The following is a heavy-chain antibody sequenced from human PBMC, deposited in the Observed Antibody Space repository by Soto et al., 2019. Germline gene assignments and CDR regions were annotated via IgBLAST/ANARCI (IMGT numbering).Heavy chain of an antibody. Sequence: QVQLVESGGGVVQPGRSLRLSCAASGFTFSSYDIHWVRQAPGKGLEWVAVISYDGSNTYYADSVKGRFTFSRDNSRNTVYLDMNSLRTEDTSIYYCANAAGRIAARRYFDYWGQGTLVTVSS. CDR3: ANAAGRIAARRYFDY. V-gene: IGHV3-30*18. CDR1: GFTFSSYD. J-gene: IGHJ4*02. CDR2: ISYDGSNT. D-gene: IGHD6-6*01.